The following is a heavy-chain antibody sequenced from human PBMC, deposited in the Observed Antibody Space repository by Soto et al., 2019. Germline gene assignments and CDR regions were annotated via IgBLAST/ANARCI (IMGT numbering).Heavy chain of an antibody. D-gene: IGHD2-21*01. V-gene: IGHV4-30-2*01. CDR2: IYHSGST. Sequence: QLQLQESGSGLVKPSQTLSLTCAVSGGSISSGGYSWSWIRQPPGKGLEWIGYIYHSGSTYYNPSLKRRVTISVDRSKNQFSLKLSSVTAADTAVYYCARGPILWGQPGYFDLWGRDTLVTVSS. CDR1: GGSISSGGYS. CDR3: ARGPILWGQPGYFDL. J-gene: IGHJ2*01.